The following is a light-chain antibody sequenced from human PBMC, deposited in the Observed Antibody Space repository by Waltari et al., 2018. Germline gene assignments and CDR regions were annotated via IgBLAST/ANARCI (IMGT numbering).Light chain of an antibody. CDR2: DAS. CDR3: QERSNWPGGS. J-gene: IGKJ4*01. V-gene: IGKV3-11*01. CDR1: QSVNTY. Sequence: EIVLTQSPTSLSFSPVESASLSCRASQSVNTYLAWYQQKPGQPPRLLIYDASTRATGVPARFVGSGSGTDFTLTITRLEPEDFAVYYCQERSNWPGGSFGGGTKVETK.